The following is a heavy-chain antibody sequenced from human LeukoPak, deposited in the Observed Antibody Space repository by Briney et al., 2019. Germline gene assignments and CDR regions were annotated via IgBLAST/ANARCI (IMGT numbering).Heavy chain of an antibody. CDR3: ARDLDGDRGSGADY. J-gene: IGHJ4*02. CDR1: GFTFSAYY. CDR2: ISSSSSYT. D-gene: IGHD4-17*01. V-gene: IGHV3-11*06. Sequence: GGSLRLSCAASGFTFSAYYMSWIRQARGQGLEWVSYISSSSSYTNYADSVKGRFTISRDNAKNSLYLQMNSLRAEDTAVYYCARDLDGDRGSGADYWGQGTLVTVSS.